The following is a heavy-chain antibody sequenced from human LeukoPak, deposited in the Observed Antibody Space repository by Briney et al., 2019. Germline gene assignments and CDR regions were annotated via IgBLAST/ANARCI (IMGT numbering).Heavy chain of an antibody. J-gene: IGHJ4*02. V-gene: IGHV1-46*01. CDR3: ARGRCRGGSCYSEIRSFYFDY. CDR2: INASGGST. D-gene: IGHD2-15*01. CDR1: GYTFTSYY. Sequence: ASVKVSCKASGYTFTSYYVHWVRQAPGQGLEWMGIINASGGSTKYAKRFQGRVTMTRDTSTSAVYMEVSSLRPEDTAVYYCARGRCRGGSCYSEIRSFYFDYWGQGTLVTVSS.